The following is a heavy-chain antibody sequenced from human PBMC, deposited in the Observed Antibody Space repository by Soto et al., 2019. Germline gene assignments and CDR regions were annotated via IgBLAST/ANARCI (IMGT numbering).Heavy chain of an antibody. CDR1: GDSISSILW. CDR2: IYHSGSI. V-gene: IGHV4-4*02. Sequence: PSDTLSLTFDVSGDSISSILWWSWVRQTPGKGMEWIGEIYHSGSINYNPSLKSRVTISADRSKNQFSLKLTAVNAADTAAYYCETSELGEXFDNWGLGALVTVXS. J-gene: IGHJ4*02. D-gene: IGHD7-27*01. CDR3: ETSELGEXFDN.